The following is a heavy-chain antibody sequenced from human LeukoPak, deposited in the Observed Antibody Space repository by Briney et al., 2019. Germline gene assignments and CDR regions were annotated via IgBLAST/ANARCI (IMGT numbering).Heavy chain of an antibody. D-gene: IGHD1-26*01. V-gene: IGHV3-53*01. CDR3: AREVGATKNYFAY. J-gene: IGHJ4*02. CDR2: IYSGGST. Sequence: GSLRLSCAASGFTVSSNYMSWVRQAPGKGLEWVSVIYSGGSTYYADSVKGRFTISRDNSNNTLYLQMNSLRAEDTAVYYCAREVGATKNYFAYWGQGTLVTVSS. CDR1: GFTVSSNY.